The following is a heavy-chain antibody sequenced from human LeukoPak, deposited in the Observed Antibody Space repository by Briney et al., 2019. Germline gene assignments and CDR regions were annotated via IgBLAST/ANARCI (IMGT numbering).Heavy chain of an antibody. CDR3: AKAPENFINQLLFAPIEF. D-gene: IGHD2-2*01. J-gene: IGHJ4*02. Sequence: QSGGSLRLSCAASGFPFNNFAMTWVRQAPGKGLEWVAAIDNVGNHVYYADSVKGRFTTYKDKSRNTLYLQMNSLRAEDTAVYYCAKAPENFINQLLFAPIEFWGQGTLVIVSS. V-gene: IGHV3-23*05. CDR1: GFPFNNFA. CDR2: IDNVGNHV.